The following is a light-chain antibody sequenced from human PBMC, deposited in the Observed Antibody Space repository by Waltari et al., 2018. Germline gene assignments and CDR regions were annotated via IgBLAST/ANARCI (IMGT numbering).Light chain of an antibody. CDR2: DDR. CDR3: QVWDSRSGI. V-gene: IGLV3-21*04. J-gene: IGLJ2*01. Sequence: SYVLTQPPSVSVAPGKTATITVGANKIGPKNVHWYQKKPGQAPVLVIFDDRNRPSGIPERISGSNSGNTATLTISRAEAGDEADYYCQVWDSRSGIFGGGTKLTVL. CDR1: KIGPKN.